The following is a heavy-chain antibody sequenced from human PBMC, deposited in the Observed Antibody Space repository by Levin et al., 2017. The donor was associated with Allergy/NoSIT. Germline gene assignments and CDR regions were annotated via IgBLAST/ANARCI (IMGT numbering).Heavy chain of an antibody. J-gene: IGHJ4*02. CDR1: GFTFSNAW. V-gene: IGHV3-15*01. CDR2: IKSKTDGGTT. D-gene: IGHD3-22*01. CDR3: TTVVGGYYYDSSGYFFDGYFDY. Sequence: GESLKISCAASGFTFSNAWMSWVRQAPGKGLEWVGRIKSKTDGGTTDYAAPVKGRFTISRDDSKNTLYLQMNSLKTEDTAVYYCTTVVGGYYYDSSGYFFDGYFDYWGQGTLVTVSS.